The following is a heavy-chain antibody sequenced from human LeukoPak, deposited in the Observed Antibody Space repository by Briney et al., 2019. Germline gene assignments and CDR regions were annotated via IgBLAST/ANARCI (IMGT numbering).Heavy chain of an antibody. Sequence: ASVKVSCKASGYTFTGYHIQWVRQAPGQGLEWMGRINPYSGDTNFAQKFQGRVTMTRDTSITTAYMDLSSLRSDDTAVYYCARDERTGNSLFDYWGQGTLVTVSS. D-gene: IGHD1-1*01. CDR3: ARDERTGNSLFDY. V-gene: IGHV1-2*06. J-gene: IGHJ4*02. CDR1: GYTFTGYH. CDR2: INPYSGDT.